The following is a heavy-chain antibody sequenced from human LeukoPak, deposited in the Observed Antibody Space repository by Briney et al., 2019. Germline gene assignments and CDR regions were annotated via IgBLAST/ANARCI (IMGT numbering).Heavy chain of an antibody. Sequence: SETLSLTCSVSGASVTSGGFYWGWLRQPPGKGPEWIATVYYTGSTYYNPSLKSRVTISIETSKNQFSLRLTSVTATDTAIYHCARHSGSGSLSRPFDPWGQGTLVTVSS. CDR2: VYYTGST. J-gene: IGHJ5*02. D-gene: IGHD3-10*01. CDR3: ARHSGSGSLSRPFDP. V-gene: IGHV4-39*01. CDR1: GASVTSGGFY.